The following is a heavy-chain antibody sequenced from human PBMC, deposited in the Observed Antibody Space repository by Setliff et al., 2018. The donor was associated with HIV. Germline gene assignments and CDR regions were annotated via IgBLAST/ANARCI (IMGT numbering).Heavy chain of an antibody. J-gene: IGHJ6*03. CDR3: ARGLTIFGVATPGINSFMDV. V-gene: IGHV4-59*11. Sequence: SETLSLTCTVSGGSITGHYWSWIRQPPGKGLEWIGYIHYSGSSDYNPSLKSRVSISVDTSKKQVSLKLNSVTAADTAVYYCARGLTIFGVATPGINSFMDVWGKGTTVTVSS. CDR1: GGSITGHY. D-gene: IGHD3-3*01. CDR2: IHYSGSS.